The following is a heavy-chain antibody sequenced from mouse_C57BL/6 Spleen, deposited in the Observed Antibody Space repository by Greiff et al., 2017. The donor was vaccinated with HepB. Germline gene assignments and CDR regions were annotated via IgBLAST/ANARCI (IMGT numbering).Heavy chain of an antibody. CDR3: ARGDYGSSWFAY. V-gene: IGHV1-61*01. CDR1: GYTFTSYW. CDR2: IYPSDSYT. J-gene: IGHJ3*01. D-gene: IGHD1-1*01. Sequence: QVHVKQPGAELVRPGSSVKLSCKASGYTFTSYWMDWVKQRPGQGLEWLGNIYPSDSYTHYNQKFKDKSTLTVDKSSSTPYMQLSRLTSEDSAVYYCARGDYGSSWFAYWGQGTLVTVSA.